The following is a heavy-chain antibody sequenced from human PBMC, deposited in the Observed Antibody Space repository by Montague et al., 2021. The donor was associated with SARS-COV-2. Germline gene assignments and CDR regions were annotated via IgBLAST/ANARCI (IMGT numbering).Heavy chain of an antibody. CDR1: GGSISSSSYY. D-gene: IGHD1-14*01. Sequence: SETLSLTCTVSGGSISSSSYYWGWIRQPPGKGLEWIGSIYYSGSTYYNPSLKSRVTISVDTSKNQFSLKLSSVTAADTAVYYCARYGTLRFEVCIGPRHSPYGIDIWGQGTTVTVSS. V-gene: IGHV4-39*07. CDR2: IYYSGST. J-gene: IGHJ3*02. CDR3: ARYGTLRFEVCIGPRHSPYGIDI.